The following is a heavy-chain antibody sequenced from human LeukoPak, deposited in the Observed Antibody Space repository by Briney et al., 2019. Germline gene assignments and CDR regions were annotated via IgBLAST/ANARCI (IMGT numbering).Heavy chain of an antibody. Sequence: SGTLSLTCTVSGDSINSLDLWSWVRQPPGKGLEWIGEMYLSGTTHSNPSVKSRATISIDKSKNQFFLNLSSVTAADTAVYYCAGQPYDYVWGSYRYPAFDIWGQGTMVTVSS. D-gene: IGHD3-16*02. CDR1: GDSINSLDL. CDR2: MYLSGTT. J-gene: IGHJ3*02. CDR3: AGQPYDYVWGSYRYPAFDI. V-gene: IGHV4-4*02.